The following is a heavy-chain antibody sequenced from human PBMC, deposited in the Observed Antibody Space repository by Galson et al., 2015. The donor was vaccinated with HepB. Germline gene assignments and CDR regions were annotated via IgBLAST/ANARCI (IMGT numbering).Heavy chain of an antibody. D-gene: IGHD5-18*01. Sequence: QSGAEVTKPGESLKISCKGSGYSFTSHWIGWVRQMPGKGLEWMGIFYPADSDLRYSPSFQGQVTISADKSISTAYLQWSSLKASDTAMYYCARSYLGGYTYGPVSAFDIWGQGTMVTVAS. V-gene: IGHV5-51*01. J-gene: IGHJ3*02. CDR2: FYPADSDL. CDR1: GYSFTSHW. CDR3: ARSYLGGYTYGPVSAFDI.